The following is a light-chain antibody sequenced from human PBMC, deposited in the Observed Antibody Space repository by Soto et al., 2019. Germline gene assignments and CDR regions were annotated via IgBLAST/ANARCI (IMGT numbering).Light chain of an antibody. CDR2: DVS. J-gene: IGLJ3*02. Sequence: QSALTQPPSASGSPGQSVTISCTGTSSDVGAYNYVSWYQQHPGKAPKLMIYDVSKRPSGVPYRFSGSKSGNAASLTVSGLQGDDEAVYYCSSYAGSSWVFGGGTKLTVL. CDR3: SSYAGSSWV. CDR1: SSDVGAYNY. V-gene: IGLV2-8*01.